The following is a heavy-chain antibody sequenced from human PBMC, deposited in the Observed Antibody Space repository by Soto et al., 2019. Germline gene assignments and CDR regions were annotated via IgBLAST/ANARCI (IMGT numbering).Heavy chain of an antibody. CDR3: ARPYCSGGSCGWFDP. D-gene: IGHD2-15*01. V-gene: IGHV1-8*01. CDR1: GYTFTSYD. J-gene: IGHJ5*02. CDR2: MNPNSGNT. Sequence: QVQLVQSGAEVKKPGASVKVSCKASGYTFTSYDINWVRQATGQGLEWMGWMNPNSGNTGYAQKFQGRVTMTRNTSISTDYMERSSLRSEDTAVYSCARPYCSGGSCGWFDPWGQGTLVTVSS.